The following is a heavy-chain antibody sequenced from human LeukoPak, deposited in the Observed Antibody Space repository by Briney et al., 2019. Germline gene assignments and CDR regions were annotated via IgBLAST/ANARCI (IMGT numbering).Heavy chain of an antibody. J-gene: IGHJ4*02. CDR3: AKTRHTISPYYFDY. CDR2: ISWNGATI. CDR1: GFTFDDYA. Sequence: GGSLRLSCAASGFTFDDYAMHWVRQVPGKGLEWVSGISWNGATIFYADSVKGRFTISRDGAKNTLYLQMNSLRAEDTAVYYCAKTRHTISPYYFDYWGQGTLVTVSS. V-gene: IGHV3-9*01. D-gene: IGHD3-9*01.